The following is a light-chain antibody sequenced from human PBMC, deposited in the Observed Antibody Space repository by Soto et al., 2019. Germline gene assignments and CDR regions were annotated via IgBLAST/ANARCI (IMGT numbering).Light chain of an antibody. V-gene: IGLV2-14*01. J-gene: IGLJ2*01. Sequence: QSVLTQPASVSGSPGQSITISCTGTSSDVGGSNYVSWYQQPPGKAPKLIIYEVSNRPSGVSHRFSGSKSGNTASLTISGLQAEDEADYYCNPYSITSTRVFGGGTKLTVL. CDR1: SSDVGGSNY. CDR2: EVS. CDR3: NPYSITSTRV.